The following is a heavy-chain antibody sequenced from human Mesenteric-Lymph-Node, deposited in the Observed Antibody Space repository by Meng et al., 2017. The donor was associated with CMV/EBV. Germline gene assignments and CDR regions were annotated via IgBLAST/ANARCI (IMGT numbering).Heavy chain of an antibody. CDR3: ARDLAHCSSTSCYRYFDL. D-gene: IGHD2-2*02. Sequence: GGSLRLSCAASGFTVSSNYMSWVRQAPGKGLEWVSVIYSGGSTYYADSVKGRFTISRDNSKNTLYLQMNSLRAEDTAVYYCARDLAHCSSTSCYRYFDLWGRGTLVTVSS. J-gene: IGHJ2*01. CDR2: IYSGGST. CDR1: GFTVSSNY. V-gene: IGHV3-66*02.